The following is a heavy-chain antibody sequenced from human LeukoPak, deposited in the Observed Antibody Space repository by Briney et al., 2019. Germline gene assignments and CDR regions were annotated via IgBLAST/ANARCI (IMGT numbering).Heavy chain of an antibody. CDR1: GYTLTELS. CDR3: ARESSGWLPYYYYYGMDV. D-gene: IGHD6-19*01. CDR2: FDPEDGET. Sequence: ASVKVSCKVSGYTLTELSLHWVRQAPGKGLEWMGRFDPEDGETIYARKFQGRVTMTEDTSTDTAYMELSRLRSDDTAVYYCARESSGWLPYYYYYGMDVWGQGTTVTVSS. J-gene: IGHJ6*02. V-gene: IGHV1-24*01.